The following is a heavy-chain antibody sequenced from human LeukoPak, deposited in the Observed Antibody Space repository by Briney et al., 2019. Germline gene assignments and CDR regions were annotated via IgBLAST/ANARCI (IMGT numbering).Heavy chain of an antibody. V-gene: IGHV3-23*01. CDR1: GFAFSRYG. Sequence: GGSLRLSCAASGFAFSRYGIVWVRQAPGRGLEWVSGISGSGGNTYYGDSVKGRFTISRDNSKNTVYLQMNSLRAEDTAVYYCARGNWNYPFDYWGQGTLVTVSS. CDR3: ARGNWNYPFDY. CDR2: ISGSGGNT. J-gene: IGHJ4*02. D-gene: IGHD1-7*01.